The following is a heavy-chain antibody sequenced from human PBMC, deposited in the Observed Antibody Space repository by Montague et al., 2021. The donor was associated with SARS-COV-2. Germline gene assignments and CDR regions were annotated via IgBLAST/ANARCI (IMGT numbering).Heavy chain of an antibody. J-gene: IGHJ4*02. Sequence: SETLSLTCTVSGGSISSYYWSWIRQPPGKGLEWIGDIYYSGSTXXXPSXXXRVPISLDTSKNQFSLRLNSVTAADTAVYYCARGILSMNMAVVVLLGGICCFDSWGQGTLVAVSS. D-gene: IGHD3-22*01. CDR2: IYYSGST. CDR3: ARGILSMNMAVVVLLGGICCFDS. CDR1: GGSISSYY. V-gene: IGHV4-59*12.